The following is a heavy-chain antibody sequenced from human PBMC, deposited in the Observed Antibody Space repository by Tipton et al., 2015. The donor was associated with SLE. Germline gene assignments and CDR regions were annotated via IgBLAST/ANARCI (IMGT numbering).Heavy chain of an antibody. CDR2: IYYSGST. CDR1: GGSISSYY. Sequence: LRLSCTVSGGSISSYYWSWIRQPPGKGLEWIGYIYYSGSTNYNPSLKSRVTISVDTCKNQFSLKLSSETAADTAVYYCAGHLGAHYYMDVWRKGTTVTVS. D-gene: IGHD3-16*01. CDR3: AGHLGAHYYMDV. J-gene: IGHJ6*03. V-gene: IGHV4-59*01.